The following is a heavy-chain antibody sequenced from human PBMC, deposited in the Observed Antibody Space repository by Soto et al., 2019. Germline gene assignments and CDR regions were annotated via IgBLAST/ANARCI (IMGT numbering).Heavy chain of an antibody. CDR3: ARDLAYCASGSCYAKWGS. V-gene: IGHV4-30-4*01. Sequence: SETLSLTCTVSGGTITSDDYHWTWIRQPPGKGLEWIGFIYYSGTYYNPPLRGRVTISVDTSKNEFSLKLSSVTAADTAVYYCARDLAYCASGSCYAKWGSWGQGTLVTVSS. CDR1: GGTITSDDYH. J-gene: IGHJ4*02. CDR2: IYYSGT. D-gene: IGHD2-15*01.